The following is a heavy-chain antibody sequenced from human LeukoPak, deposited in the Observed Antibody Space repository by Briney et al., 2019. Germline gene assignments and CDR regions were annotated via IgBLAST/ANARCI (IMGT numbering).Heavy chain of an antibody. D-gene: IGHD2-2*01. J-gene: IGHJ3*02. Sequence: PSQTLSLTCTVSGGSISSGGYYWSWFRQHLGKGLEWIGYIYYSGSTYYNPSLKSRVTISVDTSKNQFSLKLSSVTAADTAVYYCARNIVVVPAAIDAFDIWGQGTMVTVSS. CDR3: ARNIVVVPAAIDAFDI. V-gene: IGHV4-31*03. CDR1: GGSISSGGYY. CDR2: IYYSGST.